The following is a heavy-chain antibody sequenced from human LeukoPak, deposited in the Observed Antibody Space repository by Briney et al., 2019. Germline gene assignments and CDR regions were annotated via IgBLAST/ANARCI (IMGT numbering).Heavy chain of an antibody. D-gene: IGHD2-8*01. CDR1: GYGFISYW. J-gene: IGHJ4*02. Sequence: GESLKISCKGSGYGFISYWIVWVRQMPGKGLEWMGIIYPGDSDTRYSPSFQGQVTISADKSISTAYLQWSSLKASDTAMYYCARHARYCSNGVCYVDYWGQGTLVTVSS. CDR2: IYPGDSDT. V-gene: IGHV5-51*01. CDR3: ARHARYCSNGVCYVDY.